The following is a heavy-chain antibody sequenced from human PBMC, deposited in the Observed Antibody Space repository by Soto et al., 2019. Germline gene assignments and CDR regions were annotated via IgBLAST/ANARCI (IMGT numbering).Heavy chain of an antibody. J-gene: IGHJ6*02. D-gene: IGHD2-8*01. CDR1: GYTFTGYY. Sequence: GASVKVSCKASGYTFTGYYMHWVRQAPGQGLEWMGWINPNSGGTNYAQKFQGWVTMTRDTSISTAYMELSRLRSDDTAVYYCARAGIVLINYYGMDVWGQGTTVTVSS. CDR2: INPNSGGT. CDR3: ARAGIVLINYYGMDV. V-gene: IGHV1-2*04.